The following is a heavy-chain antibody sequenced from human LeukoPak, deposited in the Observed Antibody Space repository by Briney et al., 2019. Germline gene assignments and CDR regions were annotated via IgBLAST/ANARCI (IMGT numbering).Heavy chain of an antibody. CDR2: IIPILGIA. V-gene: IGHV1-69*04. CDR3: ARGIAVAGREFDY. CDR1: GGTFSSYA. J-gene: IGHJ4*02. D-gene: IGHD6-19*01. Sequence: SVKVSCKASGGTFSSYAISWVRLAPGQGLEWMGRIIPILGIANYAQKFQGRVTITADKSTSTAYMELSSLRSEDTAVYYCARGIAVAGREFDYWGQGTLVTVSS.